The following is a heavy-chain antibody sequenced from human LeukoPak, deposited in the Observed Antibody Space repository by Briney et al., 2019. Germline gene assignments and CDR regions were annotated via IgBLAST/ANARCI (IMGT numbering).Heavy chain of an antibody. J-gene: IGHJ4*02. CDR1: GGSISSYY. D-gene: IGHD4-11*01. Sequence: SETLSLTCTVSGGSISSYYWSWIRQPAGKGLEWIGRIYTSGSTNYNPSLKSRVTMSVDTSKNQFSLKLSSVTAADTAVYYCAKGDDSSNSGDFDYSGQGTLVTVSS. CDR3: AKGDDSSNSGDFDY. CDR2: IYTSGST. V-gene: IGHV4-4*07.